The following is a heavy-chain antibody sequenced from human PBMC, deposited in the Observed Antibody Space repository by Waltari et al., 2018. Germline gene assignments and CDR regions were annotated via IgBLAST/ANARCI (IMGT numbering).Heavy chain of an antibody. V-gene: IGHV3-23*01. J-gene: IGHJ4*02. CDR2: ITNDGDIT. Sequence: EVQLLDSGGGLVSPGGSLRLSCEASGFTFSSYTMAWVRQIPGRGLEWVSAITNDGDITYYADSVEGRFTITRDNSRNTLSLQMNRLRVEDTAIYYCAKRGGYFYHYWGQGTLVTVSS. D-gene: IGHD3-22*01. CDR1: GFTFSSYT. CDR3: AKRGGYFYHY.